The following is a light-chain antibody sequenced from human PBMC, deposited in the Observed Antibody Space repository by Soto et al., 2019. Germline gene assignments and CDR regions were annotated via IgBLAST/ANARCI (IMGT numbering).Light chain of an antibody. Sequence: VLTLSAGTLSLYQGERATLSCRASQSVRSSYFAWYQQRPGQAPRLLIFGASTRAPGIPDRFSGSGSGTDFTLTISKLEPEDFALFYCQQYGNSPLTFGGGTKVDIK. CDR2: GAS. J-gene: IGKJ4*01. CDR1: QSVRSSY. CDR3: QQYGNSPLT. V-gene: IGKV3-20*01.